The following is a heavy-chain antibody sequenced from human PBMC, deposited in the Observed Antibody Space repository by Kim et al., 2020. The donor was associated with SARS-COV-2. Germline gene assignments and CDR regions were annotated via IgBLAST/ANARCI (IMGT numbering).Heavy chain of an antibody. J-gene: IGHJ4*02. Sequence: YHAASVRGRFTISRDNEKNSLYLQMNSLRAEETAVYYCARGPNYSPFDYWGQGTLVTVSS. CDR3: ARGPNYSPFDY. D-gene: IGHD4-4*01. V-gene: IGHV3-48*03.